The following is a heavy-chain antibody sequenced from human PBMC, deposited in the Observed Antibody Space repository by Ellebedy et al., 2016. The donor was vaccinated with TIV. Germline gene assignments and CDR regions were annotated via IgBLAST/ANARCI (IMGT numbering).Heavy chain of an antibody. V-gene: IGHV3-13*01. Sequence: GESLKISCAASGFTFSSYDVHWVRQPTGKGLEWVSAIGTAGDTYYPGSVKGRFTISRDNAKNSLYLQMNSLRDEDTAVYYCARCCSSGSCYYYYGMDVWGQGTTVTVSS. D-gene: IGHD2-15*01. CDR1: GFTFSSYD. J-gene: IGHJ6*02. CDR3: ARCCSSGSCYYYYGMDV. CDR2: IGTAGDT.